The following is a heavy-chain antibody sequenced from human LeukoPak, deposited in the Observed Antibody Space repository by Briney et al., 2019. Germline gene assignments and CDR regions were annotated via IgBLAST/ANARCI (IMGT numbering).Heavy chain of an antibody. D-gene: IGHD3-22*01. CDR1: GFTFSSYW. CDR2: ISYDGSNK. Sequence: GGSLRLSCAASGFTFSSYWMTWVRQAPGKGLEWVAVISYDGSNKYYADSVKGRFTISRDNSKNTLYLQMNSLRAEDTAVYYCAKGLYYYDSSGYYYYYYYYGMDVWGQGTTVTVSS. V-gene: IGHV3-30*18. CDR3: AKGLYYYDSSGYYYYYYYYGMDV. J-gene: IGHJ6*02.